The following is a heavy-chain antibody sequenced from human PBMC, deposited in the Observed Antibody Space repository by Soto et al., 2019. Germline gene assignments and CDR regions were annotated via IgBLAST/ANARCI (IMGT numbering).Heavy chain of an antibody. CDR1: GFTFSTYA. CDR2: ISGGGGSS. D-gene: IGHD4-17*01. J-gene: IGHJ4*02. V-gene: IGHV3-23*01. CDR3: ATDRGLRTTVTTSFDF. Sequence: GGSLRLSCAASGFTFSTYAMSWVRQGPGKALEWVSTISGGGGSSYYADSVKGRFTISRDNFKNTLYLQMNSLRVEDTAVYYCATDRGLRTTVTTSFDFWGQGTLVTVSS.